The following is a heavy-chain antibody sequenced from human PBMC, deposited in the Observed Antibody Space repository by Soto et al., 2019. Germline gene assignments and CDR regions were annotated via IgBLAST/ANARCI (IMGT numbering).Heavy chain of an antibody. CDR3: ARDTDYGGIAEYFQH. V-gene: IGHV3-21*01. J-gene: IGHJ1*01. CDR2: ISSSSSYI. D-gene: IGHD4-17*01. CDR1: GFTFSSYS. Sequence: GGSLRLSCAASGFTFSSYSMNWVRQAPGKGLEWVSSISSSSSYIYYADSVKGRFTISRDNAKNSLYLQMNSLRAEDTAVYYCARDTDYGGIAEYFQHWGQGTLVTVSS.